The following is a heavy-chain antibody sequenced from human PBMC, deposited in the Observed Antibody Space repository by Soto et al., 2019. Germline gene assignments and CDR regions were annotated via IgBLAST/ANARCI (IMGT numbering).Heavy chain of an antibody. D-gene: IGHD5-18*01. CDR3: ARDPDTAMVLFDY. CDR1: GFTFSSYG. J-gene: IGHJ4*02. Sequence: QVQLVESGGGVVQPGRSLRLSCAASGFTFSSYGMHWVRQAPGKGLEWVAVIWYDGSNKYYADSVKGRFTISRDNSKNTLYLQMNSLRAEDTAVYYSARDPDTAMVLFDYWGQGTLVTVSS. V-gene: IGHV3-33*01. CDR2: IWYDGSNK.